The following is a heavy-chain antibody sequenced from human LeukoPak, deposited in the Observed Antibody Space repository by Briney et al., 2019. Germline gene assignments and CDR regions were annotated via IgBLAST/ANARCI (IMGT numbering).Heavy chain of an antibody. D-gene: IGHD3-22*01. CDR1: GYTFTSYG. Sequence: APVKVSCKASGYTFTSYGISWVRQAPGQGLEWMGWISAYNGNTNYAQKLQGRVTMTTDTSTSTAYMELRSLRSDDTAVYYCARDSGTVRYYDSSGYYYSDAFDIWGQGTMVTVSS. V-gene: IGHV1-18*01. J-gene: IGHJ3*02. CDR2: ISAYNGNT. CDR3: ARDSGTVRYYDSSGYYYSDAFDI.